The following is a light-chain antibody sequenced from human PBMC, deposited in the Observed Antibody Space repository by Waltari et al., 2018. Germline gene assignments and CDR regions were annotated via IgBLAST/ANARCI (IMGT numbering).Light chain of an antibody. V-gene: IGKV3-11*01. CDR1: QSVTTS. Sequence: ELVLTQSPATLSLSPGERATLSCRASQSVTTSLAWHQQKPGQAPRLLIFDASDRATGVPARFSGSGSGTDFTLTISSLEPEDFAVYFCHQRTSWPLTFGGGTQVEFK. CDR3: HQRTSWPLT. J-gene: IGKJ4*01. CDR2: DAS.